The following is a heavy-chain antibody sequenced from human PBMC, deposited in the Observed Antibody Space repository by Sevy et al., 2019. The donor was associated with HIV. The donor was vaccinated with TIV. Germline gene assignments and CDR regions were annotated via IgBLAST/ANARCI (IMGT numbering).Heavy chain of an antibody. Sequence: ASVKVSCKASGHTLTDLSMHWVRQAPGKGGEGIGRFDPEDGERIYAQKFHGRVTMTEDTSTDTAYMELSSLRAAATAVYSCSATREYYSDSYGYFDYWGQGTLVTVSS. CDR2: FDPEDGER. V-gene: IGHV1-24*01. CDR3: SATREYYSDSYGYFDY. D-gene: IGHD3-22*01. CDR1: GHTLTDLS. J-gene: IGHJ4*02.